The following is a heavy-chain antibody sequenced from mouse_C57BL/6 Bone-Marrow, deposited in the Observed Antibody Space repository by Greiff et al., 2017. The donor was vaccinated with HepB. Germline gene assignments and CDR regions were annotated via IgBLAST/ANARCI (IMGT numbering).Heavy chain of an antibody. CDR3: ARLIVTTQVNFDV. D-gene: IGHD2-5*01. CDR1: GFSLTSYG. CDR2: IWSGGST. V-gene: IGHV2-2*01. J-gene: IGHJ1*03. Sequence: QVQLKESGPGLVQPSQSLSITCTVSGFSLTSYGVHWVRQSPGKGLEWLGVIWSGGSTDYNAAFISRLSISKDNSKSQVFFKMNSLQADDTAIYYCARLIVTTQVNFDVWGTGTTVTVSS.